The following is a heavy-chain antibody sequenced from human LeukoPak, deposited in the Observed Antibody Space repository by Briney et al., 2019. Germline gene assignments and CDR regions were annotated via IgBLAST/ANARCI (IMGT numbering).Heavy chain of an antibody. CDR3: ARSDSSGWKDY. V-gene: IGHV1-2*02. J-gene: IGHJ4*02. Sequence: GASVKVSCKASGYTFTDYYMHWVRQAPGQGLEWMGWINPNSGGTNYAQKFQGRVTMTRDTSISTAYMELSRLVSDDTAVYYCARSDSSGWKDYWGQGTLVTVSS. CDR2: INPNSGGT. D-gene: IGHD6-19*01. CDR1: GYTFTDYY.